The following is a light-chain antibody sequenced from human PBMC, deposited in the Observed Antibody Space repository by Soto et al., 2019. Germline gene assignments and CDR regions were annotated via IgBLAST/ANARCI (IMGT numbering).Light chain of an antibody. V-gene: IGKV3-20*01. CDR1: QSFTSSH. CDR3: QQYGSSPQLT. CDR2: GAS. J-gene: IGKJ4*01. Sequence: IVLTQSPGTLSLSPGERATLSCRASQSFTSSHLAWYQQKPGQAPSLLIYGASNRATGIPDRLSGSGSGTDFTLTITRLEPEDFAVYYCQQYGSSPQLTFGGGTKVEIK.